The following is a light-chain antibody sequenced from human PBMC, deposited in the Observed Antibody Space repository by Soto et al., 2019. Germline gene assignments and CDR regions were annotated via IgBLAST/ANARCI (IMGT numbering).Light chain of an antibody. Sequence: QSVLTQPPSASGTPGRRVIISCSGSSSNIGSHIVNWYQQLPGTAPKLFIYTNNQRPSGVPDRFSGSKSGTSASLAISGLQSEDEADYYCAAWDDSLNGDVFGTGTKVTVL. CDR3: AAWDDSLNGDV. CDR2: TNN. CDR1: SSNIGSHI. J-gene: IGLJ1*01. V-gene: IGLV1-44*01.